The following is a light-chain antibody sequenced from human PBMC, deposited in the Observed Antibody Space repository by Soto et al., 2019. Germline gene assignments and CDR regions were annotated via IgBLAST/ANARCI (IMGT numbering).Light chain of an antibody. V-gene: IGKV3-20*01. CDR1: QSVSSY. CDR3: YQYASSPWT. CDR2: GAS. J-gene: IGKJ1*01. Sequence: EIVLTQSPSTLSFSPGERATLSCRASQSVSSYLAWYQQKPGQAPRRLIYGASTRATGIPARFSGSGSGTDFTLTISRLEPEDFAVYFCYQYASSPWTFGQGTKVDIK.